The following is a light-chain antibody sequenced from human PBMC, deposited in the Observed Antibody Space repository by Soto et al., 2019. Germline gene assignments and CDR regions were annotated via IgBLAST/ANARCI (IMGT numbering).Light chain of an antibody. CDR1: SSNLGAGYD. J-gene: IGLJ3*02. CDR3: QAYDYSLTASV. Sequence: QYVLTQPPSVSGAPGQRVTISCTGTSSNLGAGYDVHWYQRLPGAAPKLVILGNRNRPSGVPERFSGSKSGTSASLAITGLQAEDEADYYCQAYDYSLTASVFGGGTKVTVL. V-gene: IGLV1-40*01. CDR2: GNR.